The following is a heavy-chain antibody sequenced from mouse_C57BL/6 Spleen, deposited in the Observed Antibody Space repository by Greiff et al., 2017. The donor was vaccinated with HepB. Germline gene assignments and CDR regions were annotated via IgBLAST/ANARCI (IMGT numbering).Heavy chain of an antibody. CDR3: ARPLYYYGSSYFDY. D-gene: IGHD1-1*01. Sequence: VKLVESGAELVKPGASVKISCKASGYAFSSYWMNWVKQRPGKGLEWIGQIYPGDGDTNYNGKFKGKATLTADKSSSTAYMQLSSLTSEDSAVYFCARPLYYYGSSYFDYWGQGTTLTVSS. CDR1: GYAFSSYW. J-gene: IGHJ2*01. CDR2: IYPGDGDT. V-gene: IGHV1-80*01.